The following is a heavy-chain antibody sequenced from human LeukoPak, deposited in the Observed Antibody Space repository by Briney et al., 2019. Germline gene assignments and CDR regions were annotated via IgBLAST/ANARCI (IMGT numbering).Heavy chain of an antibody. CDR2: TYTSGST. CDR1: GGSISSGSYY. D-gene: IGHD5-12*01. J-gene: IGHJ5*02. CDR3: ARGGPYMVALGT. Sequence: SETLSLTCTVSGGSISSGSYYWSWIRQPAGKGLEWIGRTYTSGSTNYNPSLKSRVTISVDTSKNQFSLKLSSVTAADTAVYYCARGGPYMVALGTWGQGTLVTVSS. V-gene: IGHV4-61*02.